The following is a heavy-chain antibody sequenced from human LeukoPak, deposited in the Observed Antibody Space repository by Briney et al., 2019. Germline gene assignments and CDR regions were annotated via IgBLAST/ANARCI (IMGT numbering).Heavy chain of an antibody. CDR3: ARGYRTVGAIEYFQH. V-gene: IGHV1-2*06. D-gene: IGHD1-26*01. CDR2: INPNSGGT. Sequence: ASVKVSCKASGGTFSSYAISWVRQAPGQGLEWMGRINPNSGGTNYAQKFQGRVTMTRDTSISTAYMELSRLRSDDTAVYYCARGYRTVGAIEYFQHWGQGTLVTVSS. J-gene: IGHJ1*01. CDR1: GGTFSSYA.